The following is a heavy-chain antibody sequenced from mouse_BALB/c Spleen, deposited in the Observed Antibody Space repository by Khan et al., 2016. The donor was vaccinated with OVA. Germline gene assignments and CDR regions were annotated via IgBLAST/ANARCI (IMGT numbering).Heavy chain of an antibody. CDR2: ISYGGST. D-gene: IGHD1-1*01. Sequence: EVQLQESGPGLVKPSQSLSLTCTVTGYSITSDYAWDWIRQFPGNKLEWMGYISYGGSTSYNPSLQSRISITRDTSKNQFFLQLNSVTTEDTATYYCARKNDYGYAMDYWGQGTSVTVSS. V-gene: IGHV3-2*02. CDR1: GYSITSDYA. CDR3: ARKNDYGYAMDY. J-gene: IGHJ4*01.